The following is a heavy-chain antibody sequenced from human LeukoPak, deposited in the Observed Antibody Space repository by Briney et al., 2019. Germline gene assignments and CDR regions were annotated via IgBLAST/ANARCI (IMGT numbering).Heavy chain of an antibody. V-gene: IGHV4-34*01. CDR1: GGSFSGYY. CDR3: ARGYSSGWYRSWFDP. CDR2: INHSGST. Sequence: PSETLSLTCAVYGGSFSGYYWSWIRQPPGKGLEWIGEINHSGSTNYNPSLKSRVTISVDTSKNQFSLKLSSATAADTAVYYCARGYSSGWYRSWFDPWGQGTLVTVSS. D-gene: IGHD6-19*01. J-gene: IGHJ5*02.